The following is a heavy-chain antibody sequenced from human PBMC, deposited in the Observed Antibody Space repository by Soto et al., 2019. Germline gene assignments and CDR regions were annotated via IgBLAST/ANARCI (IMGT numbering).Heavy chain of an antibody. CDR3: ARAPPTAVTTYGLAY. Sequence: HVQLVQSGAEVKKPGSSVKVSCKASGGTFSSYTISWVRQASGQGLEWMGRIIPLFGITNYAQEFQGRVTFTADKSTSTAYMELSSLRFEDTAVYYCARAPPTAVTTYGLAYWGQGTLVTVSS. CDR1: GGTFSSYT. D-gene: IGHD4-17*01. CDR2: IIPLFGIT. V-gene: IGHV1-69*02. J-gene: IGHJ4*02.